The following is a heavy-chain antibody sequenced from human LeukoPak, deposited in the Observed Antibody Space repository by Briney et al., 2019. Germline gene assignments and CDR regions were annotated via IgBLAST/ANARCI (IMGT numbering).Heavy chain of an antibody. J-gene: IGHJ3*02. D-gene: IGHD2/OR15-2a*01. Sequence: GGSLRLSCAASGFTVSSNYINWVRQAPGMGLEWVSLIYSGGTTYYADSVKGRFTISRDNSKNTVHLQMNNLRAEDTAMYFCARRLYIVRGAFDIWGQGTMVTVSS. CDR2: IYSGGTT. CDR1: GFTVSSNY. CDR3: ARRLYIVRGAFDI. V-gene: IGHV3-53*01.